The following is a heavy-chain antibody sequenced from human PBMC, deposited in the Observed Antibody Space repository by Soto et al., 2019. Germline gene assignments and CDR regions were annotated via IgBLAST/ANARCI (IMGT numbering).Heavy chain of an antibody. CDR2: LSYDGSNK. Sequence: GGSLRLSCAASGFTFSSYGMHWVRQAPGKGLEWVAFLSYDGSNKYYAVSVKGRFTISRDNSKNTLYLQMNSLRAEDTAVYYCATSGFDPWGQGTLVTSPQ. V-gene: IGHV3-30*03. J-gene: IGHJ5*01. CDR1: GFTFSSYG. CDR3: ATSGFDP.